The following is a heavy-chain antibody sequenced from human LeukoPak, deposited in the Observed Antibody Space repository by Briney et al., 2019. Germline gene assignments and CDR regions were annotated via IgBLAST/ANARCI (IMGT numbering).Heavy chain of an antibody. Sequence: GGSLRLSCAASGFTFSDYYMSWIRQAPGKGLEWVSYISSSSSYTNYADSVKGRFTISRDNAKNSLYLQMNSLRADDTAVYYCARARGGSNSDYWGQGTLVTVSS. CDR1: GFTFSDYY. D-gene: IGHD1-26*01. CDR2: ISSSSSYT. J-gene: IGHJ4*02. V-gene: IGHV3-11*05. CDR3: ARARGGSNSDY.